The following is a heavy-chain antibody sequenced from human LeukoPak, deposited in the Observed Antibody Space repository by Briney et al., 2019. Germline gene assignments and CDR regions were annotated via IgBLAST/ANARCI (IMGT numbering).Heavy chain of an antibody. CDR2: ISYDGSNK. CDR3: ARDRPFYYGSGSYYNGPLDY. V-gene: IGHV3-30*04. D-gene: IGHD3-10*01. Sequence: GGSLRLSCAASGFTFSSYAMHWVRQAPGKGLEWVAVISYDGSNKYYADSVKGRFTISRDNSKNTLYLQMNSLRAEDTAVYYCARDRPFYYGSGSYYNGPLDYWGQGTLVTVSS. J-gene: IGHJ4*02. CDR1: GFTFSSYA.